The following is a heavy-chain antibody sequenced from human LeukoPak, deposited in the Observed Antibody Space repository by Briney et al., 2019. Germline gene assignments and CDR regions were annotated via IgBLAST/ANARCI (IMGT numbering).Heavy chain of an antibody. J-gene: IGHJ4*02. V-gene: IGHV4-59*01. CDR2: IYYSGST. CDR1: GGSISSYY. D-gene: IGHD5-12*01. Sequence: PSETLSLTCTVSGGSISSYYWSWLRQPPGKGLEWIGYIYYSGSTNYNPSLKSRVTISVDTSKNQFSLKLSSVTAADTAVYYCARHSGYDHFDYWGQGTLVTVSS. CDR3: ARHSGYDHFDY.